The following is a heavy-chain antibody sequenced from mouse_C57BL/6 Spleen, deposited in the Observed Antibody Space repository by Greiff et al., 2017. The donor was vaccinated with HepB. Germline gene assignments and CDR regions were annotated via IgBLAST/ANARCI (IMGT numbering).Heavy chain of an antibody. J-gene: IGHJ1*03. CDR1: GYTFTSYW. V-gene: IGHV1-53*01. CDR2: INPSNGGT. CDR3: ARAPHIWGYCEV. Sequence: VQLQQSGTELVKPGASVKLSCKASGYTFTSYWMHWVPQRPGQGLEWIGNINPSNGGTTYNEKFKSKATLTVDQSSRTAYMQLSSLTSEDSAVEYGARAPHIWGYCEVGGTGTTVTGSS. D-gene: IGHD4-1*01.